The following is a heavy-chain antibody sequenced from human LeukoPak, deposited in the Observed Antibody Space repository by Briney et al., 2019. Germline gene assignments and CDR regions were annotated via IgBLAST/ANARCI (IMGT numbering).Heavy chain of an antibody. J-gene: IGHJ1*01. V-gene: IGHV3-21*01. CDR1: GFTFGSYS. CDR2: ISSSSSSYI. D-gene: IGHD6-6*01. Sequence: PGGSLRLSCAASGFTFGSYSMNWVRQAPGKGLEWVSSISSSSSSYIYYADSVKGRFTISRDNANNSLYLQMNSLRAEDTAVYYCARDMQDDIAARHVYMNFQHWGQGTLVTVSS. CDR3: ARDMQDDIAARHVYMNFQH.